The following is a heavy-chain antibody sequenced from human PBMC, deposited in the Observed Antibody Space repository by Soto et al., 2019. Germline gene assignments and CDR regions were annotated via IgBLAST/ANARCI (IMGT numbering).Heavy chain of an antibody. CDR1: GFTFSSYA. CDR2: ISGSGGST. CDR3: AKDRREGGATLVYYFDY. Sequence: EVQLLESGGGLVQPGGSLRLSCAASGFTFSSYAMSWVRQAPGKGLEWVSAISGSGGSTYYADSVKGRFTISRDNSKNTLYLQMNSLRAEDTAVYYCAKDRREGGATLVYYFDYWGQGTLVTVSS. D-gene: IGHD1-26*01. V-gene: IGHV3-23*01. J-gene: IGHJ4*02.